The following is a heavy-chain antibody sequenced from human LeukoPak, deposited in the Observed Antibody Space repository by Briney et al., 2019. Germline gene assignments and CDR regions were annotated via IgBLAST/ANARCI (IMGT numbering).Heavy chain of an antibody. D-gene: IGHD2-2*01. CDR1: GGSFSGYY. V-gene: IGHV4-34*01. J-gene: IGHJ3*02. CDR2: INHSGST. Sequence: SETLSLTCAVYGGSFSGYYWNWIRQPPGKGLEWIGEINHSGSTNYNPSLKSRVTISVDTSKNQFSLKLSSVTAADTAVYYCARVRYCSSTSCYSKSAFDIWGQGTMVTVSS. CDR3: ARVRYCSSTSCYSKSAFDI.